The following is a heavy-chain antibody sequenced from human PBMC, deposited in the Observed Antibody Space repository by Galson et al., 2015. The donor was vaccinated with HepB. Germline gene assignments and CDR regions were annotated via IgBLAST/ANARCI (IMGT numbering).Heavy chain of an antibody. V-gene: IGHV1-46*01. D-gene: IGHD6-19*01. Sequence: SVKVSCKASGYTFTSYYTHWVRQAPGQGLEWMGIINPSGGSTSYAQKFQGRVTMTRDTSTSTVYMELSSLRSEDTAVYYCASSQPSSGWDFDYWGQGTLVTVSS. CDR2: INPSGGST. CDR1: GYTFTSYY. CDR3: ASSQPSSGWDFDY. J-gene: IGHJ4*02.